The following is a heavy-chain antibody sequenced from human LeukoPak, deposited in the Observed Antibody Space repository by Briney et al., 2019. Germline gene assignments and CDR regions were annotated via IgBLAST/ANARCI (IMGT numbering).Heavy chain of an antibody. V-gene: IGHV3-48*03. CDR1: GFTFSDYE. CDR3: ARDSQGAVAGTSMGDY. J-gene: IGHJ4*02. CDR2: IPTSGSGI. Sequence: GGSLRLSCAASGFTFSDYEMNWVRQAPGKGLEWVSYIPTSGSGIYYADSVQGRFTVSRDNAKNALYLQMTSLRAEDTGVYYCARDSQGAVAGTSMGDYWGQGTLVTVSS. D-gene: IGHD6-19*01.